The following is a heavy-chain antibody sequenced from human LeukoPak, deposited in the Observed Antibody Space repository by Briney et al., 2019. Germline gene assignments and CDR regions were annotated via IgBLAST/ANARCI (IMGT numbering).Heavy chain of an antibody. Sequence: SETLSLTCAVYGGSFSGYYWSWIRQPPGKGLEWIGYIYSTTGTTNSNPSLKSRVTMSLDTSKKHLSLKLSAVTAADTAVYYCARGYGWFDPWGQGILVIVSS. CDR1: GGSFSGYY. V-gene: IGHV4-34*11. CDR2: IYSTTGTT. D-gene: IGHD3-10*01. CDR3: ARGYGWFDP. J-gene: IGHJ5*02.